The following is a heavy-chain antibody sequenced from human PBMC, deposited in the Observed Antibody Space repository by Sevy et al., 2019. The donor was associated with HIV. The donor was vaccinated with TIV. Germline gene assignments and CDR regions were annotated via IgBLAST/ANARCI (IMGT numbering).Heavy chain of an antibody. D-gene: IGHD2-21*01. CDR2: IRNRPNRYTT. V-gene: IGHV3-72*01. J-gene: IGHJ6*03. CDR1: GFAFSDHY. Sequence: GESLKISCAASGFAFSDHYVDWVRQAPGKGLEWVGRIRNRPNRYTTEYAASVEGRFTISRDDSRHSLYPQMNSLKTEDSAVYYCVRGPNCGVGGCQQISPYCLDVWGKGATVTVSS. CDR3: VRGPNCGVGGCQQISPYCLDV.